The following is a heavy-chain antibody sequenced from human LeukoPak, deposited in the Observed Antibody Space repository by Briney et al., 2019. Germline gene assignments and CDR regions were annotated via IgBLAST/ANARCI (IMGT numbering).Heavy chain of an antibody. J-gene: IGHJ3*02. CDR3: VRHIRGELLATFDT. CDR2: IYPGDSDT. V-gene: IGHV5-51*01. Sequence: GESLKISCQASGYTFSNVGISWVRQRPGRGLEWVRLIYPGDSDTRYNPPFRGQVTISADRSNSTVYLQWSSLQASDTATYYCVRHIRGELLATFDTWGHGTVVVVSS. CDR1: GYTFSNVG. D-gene: IGHD3-10*01.